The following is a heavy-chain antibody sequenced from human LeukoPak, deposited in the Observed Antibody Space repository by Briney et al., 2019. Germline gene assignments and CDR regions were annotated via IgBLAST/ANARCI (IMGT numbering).Heavy chain of an antibody. V-gene: IGHV3-43*02. Sequence: GGSLRLSCAASGFTFDDYAMQWVRQAPGKGLEWVSLISGDGGSTYYADSVKGRFTISRDNSKNSLYLQMNSLRTEDTALYYCAKVGYNSWGIDYWGQGTLSPSPQ. CDR3: AKVGYNSWGIDY. D-gene: IGHD5-24*01. J-gene: IGHJ4*02. CDR2: ISGDGGST. CDR1: GFTFDDYA.